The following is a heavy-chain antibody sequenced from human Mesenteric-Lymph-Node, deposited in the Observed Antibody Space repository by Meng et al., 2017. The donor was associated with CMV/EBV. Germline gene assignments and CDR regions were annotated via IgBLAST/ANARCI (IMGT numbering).Heavy chain of an antibody. CDR1: GGSFSGYY. V-gene: IGHV4-34*01. Sequence: GSLRLSCAVYGGSFSGYYWSWIRQPPGKGLEWIGEINHSGSTNYNPSLKSRVTISVDTSKNQFSLKVSSVTAADTAVYYCAREGLNHFWSGYYLPGDAFDIWGQGTMVTVSS. J-gene: IGHJ3*02. CDR3: AREGLNHFWSGYYLPGDAFDI. CDR2: INHSGST. D-gene: IGHD3-3*01.